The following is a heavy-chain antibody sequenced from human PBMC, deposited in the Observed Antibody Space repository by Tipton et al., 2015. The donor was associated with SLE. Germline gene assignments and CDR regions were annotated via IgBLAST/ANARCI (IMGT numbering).Heavy chain of an antibody. CDR3: ARVVVECISHSCYNFDS. CDR2: IYSSGSA. D-gene: IGHD5-12*01. J-gene: IGHJ4*02. CDR1: GDSISSGSYY. V-gene: IGHV4-61*02. Sequence: GLVKPSQTLPLTCIVSGDSISSGSYYWSWIRQPAGKGLEWIGRIYSSGSANYNPSLRSRASISVDTSKNRFSLTLSSVTAADTAVYYCARVVVECISHSCYNFDSWGQGTLVTVSS.